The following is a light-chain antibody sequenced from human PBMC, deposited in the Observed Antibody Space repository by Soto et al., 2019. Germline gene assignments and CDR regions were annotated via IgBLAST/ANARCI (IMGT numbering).Light chain of an antibody. CDR2: DNN. CDR1: SSNIGAGYD. J-gene: IGLJ1*01. V-gene: IGLV1-40*01. Sequence: QSVLTQAPSASGAPGQRVTISCTGSSSNIGAGYDVHWYQQLPGTAPKLLIYDNNNRPSGVPDRFSGSKSGTSASLAITGLQAEDEADYYCQSYDSSLSGSCVFGTGTKVTVL. CDR3: QSYDSSLSGSCV.